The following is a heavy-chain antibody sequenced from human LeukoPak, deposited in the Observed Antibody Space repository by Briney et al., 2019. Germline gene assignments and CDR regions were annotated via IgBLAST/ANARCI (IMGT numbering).Heavy chain of an antibody. D-gene: IGHD5-24*01. V-gene: IGHV4-31*03. CDR3: ARGVRWLQLSYFDY. CDR2: IYYSGST. Sequence: SETLSLTCPVSGGSISSGVYYWSWIRQDPGKGLEWIGYIYYSGSTYYNPSLKSRVTISVDTSKNQFSLKLSSVTAADTAVYYCARGVRWLQLSYFDYWGQGTLVTVSS. CDR1: GGSISSGVYY. J-gene: IGHJ4*02.